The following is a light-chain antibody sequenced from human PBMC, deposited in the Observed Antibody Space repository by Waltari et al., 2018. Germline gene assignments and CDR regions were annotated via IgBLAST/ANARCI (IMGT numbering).Light chain of an antibody. J-gene: IGLJ2*01. CDR1: RRDVGSYNL. Sequence: QSALTQPASVSGSPGQSITIPCTGTRRDVGSYNLVSWYQEHPVKAPKLMIYEDSKRPSGVSNRFSGSKSGNTASLTISGLQAEDEDDYYCCSYAGSFTLVFGGGTKLTVL. CDR2: EDS. V-gene: IGLV2-23*01. CDR3: CSYAGSFTLV.